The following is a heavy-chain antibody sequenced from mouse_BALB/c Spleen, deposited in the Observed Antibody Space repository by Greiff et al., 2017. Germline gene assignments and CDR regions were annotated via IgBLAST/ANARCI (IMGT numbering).Heavy chain of an antibody. D-gene: IGHD2-2*01. Sequence: VQLKESGPGLVKPSQSLSLTCTVTGYSITSDYAWNWIRQFPGNKLEWMGYISYSGSTSYNPSLKSRISITRDTSKNQFFLQLNSVTTEDTATYYCARSVYGYDETDYYAMDYWGQGTSVTVSS. CDR3: ARSVYGYDETDYYAMDY. CDR2: ISYSGST. V-gene: IGHV3-2*02. J-gene: IGHJ4*01. CDR1: GYSITSDYA.